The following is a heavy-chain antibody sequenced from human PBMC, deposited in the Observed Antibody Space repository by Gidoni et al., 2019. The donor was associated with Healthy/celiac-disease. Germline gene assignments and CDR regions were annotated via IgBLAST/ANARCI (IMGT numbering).Heavy chain of an antibody. J-gene: IGHJ5*02. CDR3: AKGSGSYYDRGANWFDP. CDR2: ISYDGSNK. Sequence: QVQLVESGGGVVQPGRSLRLSCAASGFTFSSYGMHWVRQAPGKGLEWVAVISYDGSNKYYADSVKGRFTISRDNSKNTLYLQMNSLRAEDTAVYYCAKGSGSYYDRGANWFDPWGQGTLVTVSS. D-gene: IGHD1-26*01. CDR1: GFTFSSYG. V-gene: IGHV3-30*18.